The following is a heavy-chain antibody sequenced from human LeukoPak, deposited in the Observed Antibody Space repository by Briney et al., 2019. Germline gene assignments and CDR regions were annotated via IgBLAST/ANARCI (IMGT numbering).Heavy chain of an antibody. J-gene: IGHJ6*03. CDR2: INGGGKTT. CDR1: GFAFSSFD. Sequence: QTGGSLRLSCAASGFAFSSFDMGWVRQSPGEGLEWLSTINGGGKTTFYADSVKGRFTISRENSKNTLYLHMDGLRPDDTAIYYCTKELHVAAAVADYYYFYMDVWGRGTAVSVSS. V-gene: IGHV3-23*01. CDR3: TKELHVAAAVADYYYFYMDV. D-gene: IGHD6-19*01.